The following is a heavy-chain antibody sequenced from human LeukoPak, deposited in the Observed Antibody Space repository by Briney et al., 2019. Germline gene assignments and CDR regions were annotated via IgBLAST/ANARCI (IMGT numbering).Heavy chain of an antibody. Sequence: GRSLRLSCAASGFTFSTYEMNWVRQAPGKGLEWVSYISSSGSTIYYADSVKGRFTISRDNAKNSLYLQMNSLRAEDTAVYYCARTGYCSGGSCYSGCCYFDYWGQGTLVTVSS. J-gene: IGHJ4*02. D-gene: IGHD2-15*01. V-gene: IGHV3-48*03. CDR3: ARTGYCSGGSCYSGCCYFDY. CDR1: GFTFSTYE. CDR2: ISSSGSTI.